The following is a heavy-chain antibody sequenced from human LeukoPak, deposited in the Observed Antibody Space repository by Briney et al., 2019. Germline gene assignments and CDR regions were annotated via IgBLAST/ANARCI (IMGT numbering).Heavy chain of an antibody. CDR1: GYTSTSYG. Sequence: ASVKVSCKASGYTSTSYGISWVRQAPGQGLEWMGWISAYNGNTNYAQKLQGRVTMTTDTSTSTAYMELRSLRSDDTAAYYCARDYPDMTFDIWGQGTMVTVSS. D-gene: IGHD1-14*01. J-gene: IGHJ3*02. V-gene: IGHV1-18*01. CDR2: ISAYNGNT. CDR3: ARDYPDMTFDI.